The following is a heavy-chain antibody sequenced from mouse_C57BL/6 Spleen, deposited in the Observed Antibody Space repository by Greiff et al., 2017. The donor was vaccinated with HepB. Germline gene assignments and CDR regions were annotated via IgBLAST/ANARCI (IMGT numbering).Heavy chain of an antibody. CDR1: GYTFTSYG. J-gene: IGHJ3*01. D-gene: IGHD1-1*01. CDR3: ARIVGSY. Sequence: VQLQQSGAELARPGASVKLSCKASGYTFTSYGISWVKSRPGQGLEWIGEIFPRNDNTYYNEKFKDKGTLTADKSSSTAYMELRSLTSEDSAVYFCARIVGSYWGQRTLVTVSA. V-gene: IGHV1-81*01. CDR2: IFPRNDNT.